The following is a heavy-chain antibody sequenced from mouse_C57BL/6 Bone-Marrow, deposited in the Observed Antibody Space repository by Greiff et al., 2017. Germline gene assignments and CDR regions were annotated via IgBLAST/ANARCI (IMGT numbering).Heavy chain of an antibody. CDR2: ISSGGDYI. CDR3: TRDWYFDV. Sequence: EVKLMESGEGLVKPGGSLKLSCAASGFTFSSYAMYWVRQTPEKRLAWVAYISSGGDYIYYADTVKGRVTITRDKARNTLYLQLSSLKSEDTAMYYCTRDWYFDVWGTGTTVTVSS. CDR1: GFTFSSYA. V-gene: IGHV5-9-1*02. J-gene: IGHJ1*03.